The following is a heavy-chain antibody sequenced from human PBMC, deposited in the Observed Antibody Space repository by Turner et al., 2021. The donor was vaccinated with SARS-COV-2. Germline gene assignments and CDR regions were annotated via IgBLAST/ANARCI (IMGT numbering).Heavy chain of an antibody. D-gene: IGHD2-15*01. CDR3: ARRSSRLGNWYFDL. CDR1: GGSISSSSYY. CDR2: MYYSGST. J-gene: IGHJ2*01. Sequence: QLQLLESGPGLVKPSETLSLTCTVSGGSISSSSYYWGWIRQPPGKGLEWIGSMYYSGSTYYNPSLKSRVTISVDTSKNQFSLKLSSVTAADTAVYYCARRSSRLGNWYFDLWGRGTLVTVSS. V-gene: IGHV4-39*01.